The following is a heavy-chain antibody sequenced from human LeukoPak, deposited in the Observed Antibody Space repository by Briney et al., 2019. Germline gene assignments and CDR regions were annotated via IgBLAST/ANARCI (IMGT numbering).Heavy chain of an antibody. Sequence: ASVKVSCKASGYTFTGYYMHWVRQAPGQGLEWMGRINPNSGGTNYAQKFQGRVTMTRDTSISTAYMELSRLRSDDTAVYYCARAPLYSSSWFDPWGRNPGHRLL. CDR3: ARAPLYSSSWFDP. J-gene: IGHJ5*02. D-gene: IGHD6-13*01. CDR2: INPNSGGT. V-gene: IGHV1-2*06. CDR1: GYTFTGYY.